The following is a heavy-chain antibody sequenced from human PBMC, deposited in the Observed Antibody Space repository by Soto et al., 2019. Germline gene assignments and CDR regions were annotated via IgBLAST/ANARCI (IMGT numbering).Heavy chain of an antibody. CDR3: ARGRRGLLDYYYMDV. V-gene: IGHV3-11*01. J-gene: IGHJ6*03. D-gene: IGHD5-18*01. CDR2: ISSSGSTI. Sequence: GGSLRLSCAASGFTFSDYYMSWIRQAPGKGLEWVSYISSSGSTIYYADSVKGRFTISRDNAKNSLYLQMNSLRAEDTAVYYFARGRRGLLDYYYMDVWGKGTTVTVSS. CDR1: GFTFSDYY.